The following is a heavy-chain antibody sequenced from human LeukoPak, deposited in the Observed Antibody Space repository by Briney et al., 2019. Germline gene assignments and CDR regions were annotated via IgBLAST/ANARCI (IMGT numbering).Heavy chain of an antibody. D-gene: IGHD1-26*01. CDR3: ARADSWDAFDI. J-gene: IGHJ3*02. V-gene: IGHV1-2*02. Sequence: ASVKGSCKASRYTFTGDYMHWVRQAPGQGREWMGWVNPHSGGTNYAQKFQGRVTMTRGTSISTAHTERSTARAEDTAGYYIARADSWDAFDIWGQGTMVTVSS. CDR1: RYTFTGDY. CDR2: VNPHSGGT.